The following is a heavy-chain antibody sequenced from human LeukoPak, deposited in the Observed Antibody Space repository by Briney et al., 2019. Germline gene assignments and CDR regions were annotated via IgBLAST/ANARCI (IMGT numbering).Heavy chain of an antibody. D-gene: IGHD1-26*01. J-gene: IGHJ4*02. CDR1: GASISTYY. CDR2: IYYTGST. Sequence: SETLSLTCTVSGASISTYYWSWIRQPPGKGLEWIGYIYYTGSTNYNPSLRSRVTISVDTSKNQFSLKLNSVTAADTAVYYCARNWGIVGATLDYWGQGTLVTVSS. V-gene: IGHV4-59*01. CDR3: ARNWGIVGATLDY.